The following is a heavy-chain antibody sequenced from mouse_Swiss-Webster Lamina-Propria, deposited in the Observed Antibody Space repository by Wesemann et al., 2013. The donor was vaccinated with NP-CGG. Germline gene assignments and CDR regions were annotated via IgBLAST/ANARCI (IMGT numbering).Heavy chain of an antibody. D-gene: IGHD2-10*01. CDR3: ARSYYGNPWFAY. J-gene: IGHJ3*01. V-gene: IGHV8-11*01. Sequence: AHIWWNDDKYYNPALKSRLTISKDTSNNQVFLKIASVVTADTATYYCARSYYGNPWFAYWGQGTLVTVSA. CDR2: IWWNDDK.